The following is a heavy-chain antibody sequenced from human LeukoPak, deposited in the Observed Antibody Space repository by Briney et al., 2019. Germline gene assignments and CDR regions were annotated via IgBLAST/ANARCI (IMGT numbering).Heavy chain of an antibody. CDR2: IHTSGST. V-gene: IGHV4-61*02. CDR3: SRDRDGSSWYGWFDP. Sequence: SETLSLTCTVSGGSISSGGYYWSWIRQPAGKGLEWIGRIHTSGSTNYNPSLKSRVTISVDTSKNQFSLKLSSVTAADTAVYYCSRDRDGSSWYGWFDPWGQGTLVTVSS. J-gene: IGHJ5*02. D-gene: IGHD6-13*01. CDR1: GGSISSGGYY.